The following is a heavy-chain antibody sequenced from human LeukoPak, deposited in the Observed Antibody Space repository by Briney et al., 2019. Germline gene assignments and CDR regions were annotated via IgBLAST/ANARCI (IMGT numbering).Heavy chain of an antibody. CDR1: GYTFTNYY. V-gene: IGHV1-46*01. CDR2: INPSVGST. D-gene: IGHD2-15*01. CDR3: ARRHRLLPSSGFDP. J-gene: IGHJ5*02. Sequence: ASVKVSCKASGYTFTNYYMHWVRQAPGQGLEWMGIINPSVGSTTYAQKFQGRVTMTRDTSISTAYMELSRLRSDDTAVYYCARRHRLLPSSGFDPWGQGTLVTVSS.